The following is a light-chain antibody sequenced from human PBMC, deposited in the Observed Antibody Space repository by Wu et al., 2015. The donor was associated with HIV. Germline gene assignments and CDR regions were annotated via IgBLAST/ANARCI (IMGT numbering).Light chain of an antibody. CDR3: QKXNVAPWT. Sequence: DIQMTQSPSSLSASIGDRVTITCRTSQGISNYLAWYQQKPGKVPRVLIYSASTLQSGVPSRFSGSGYGTDFTLTISSLQPEDVATYYCQKXNVAPWTFGQGTKVEIK. CDR1: QGISNY. CDR2: SAS. V-gene: IGKV1-27*01. J-gene: IGKJ1*01.